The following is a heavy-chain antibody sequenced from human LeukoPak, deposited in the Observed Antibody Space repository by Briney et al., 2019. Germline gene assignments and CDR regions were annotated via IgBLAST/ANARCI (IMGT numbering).Heavy chain of an antibody. J-gene: IGHJ4*02. D-gene: IGHD3-9*01. CDR1: GYTFTSYA. CDR2: INTNTGNP. V-gene: IGHV7-4-1*02. CDR3: AREGRDYDILTGYYLSPTFDY. Sequence: GASVKVSCKASGYTFTSYAMNWVRQAPGQGLEWMGWINTNTGNPTYAQGFTGRLVFSLDTSVSTAYLQISSLKAEDTAVYYCAREGRDYDILTGYYLSPTFDYWGQGTLVTVSS.